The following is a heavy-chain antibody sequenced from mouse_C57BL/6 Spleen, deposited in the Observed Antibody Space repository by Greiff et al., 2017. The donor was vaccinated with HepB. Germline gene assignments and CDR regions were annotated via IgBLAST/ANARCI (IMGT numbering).Heavy chain of an antibody. CDR3: ARSRGEGYAMDY. CDR1: GYAFSSSW. Sequence: QVQLQQSGPELVKPGASVKISCKASGYAFSSSWMNWVKQRPGKGLEWIGRIYPGDGDTNYNGKFKGKATLTADKSSSTAYMQLSSLTSEDSAVYYCARSRGEGYAMDYWGQGTSVTVSS. J-gene: IGHJ4*01. V-gene: IGHV1-82*01. CDR2: IYPGDGDT.